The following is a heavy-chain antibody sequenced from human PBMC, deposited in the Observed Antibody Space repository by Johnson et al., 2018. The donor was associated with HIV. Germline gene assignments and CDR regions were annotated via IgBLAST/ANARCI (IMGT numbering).Heavy chain of an antibody. Sequence: VQLVQSGEGLVQPGGSLRLSCAASGFTVTNNYTSWVRPAPEKALEWVSVLFSVGSTYYVYSLNGRFNISRDNSKNTLYIQMNSLRGGDTAVYYCARPGGDLAPDAFDIWGQGTMVTVSS. D-gene: IGHD3-10*01. CDR3: ARPGGDLAPDAFDI. CDR1: GFTVTNNY. J-gene: IGHJ3*02. CDR2: LFSVGST. V-gene: IGHV3-66*02.